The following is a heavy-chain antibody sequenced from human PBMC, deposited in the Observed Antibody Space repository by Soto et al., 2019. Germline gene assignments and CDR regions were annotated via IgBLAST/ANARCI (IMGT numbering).Heavy chain of an antibody. CDR3: ARGKSDYYDILTGYPPDAFDI. Sequence: SVKVSCKASGGTFSSYAISWVGQAPGQGLEWMGGIIPIFGTANYAQKFQGRVTITADESTSTAYMELSSLRSEDTAVYYCARGKSDYYDILTGYPPDAFDIWGQGTMVTVSS. CDR2: IIPIFGTA. D-gene: IGHD3-9*01. J-gene: IGHJ3*02. V-gene: IGHV1-69*13. CDR1: GGTFSSYA.